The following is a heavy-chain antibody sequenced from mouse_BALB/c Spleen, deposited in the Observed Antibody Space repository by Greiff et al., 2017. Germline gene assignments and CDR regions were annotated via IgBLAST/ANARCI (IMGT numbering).Heavy chain of an antibody. CDR3: AKYGNRFAD. D-gene: IGHD2-10*02. CDR1: GYTFTSYW. Sequence: QVQLQQPGAELVKPGASVKLSCKASGYTFTSYWMHWVKQRPGQGLEWIGEIDPSDSYTNYNQKFKGKATLTVDKSSSTAYMQLSSLTSEDSAVYYCAKYGNRFADWGQGTLVTVSA. V-gene: IGHV1-69*02. CDR2: IDPSDSYT. J-gene: IGHJ3*01.